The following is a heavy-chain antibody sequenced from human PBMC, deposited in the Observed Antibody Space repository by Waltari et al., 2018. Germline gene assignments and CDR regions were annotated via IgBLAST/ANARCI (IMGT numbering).Heavy chain of an antibody. CDR2: ISSSSSYI. V-gene: IGHV3-21*01. CDR3: SQLNHYYYYMDV. Sequence: EVQLVESGGGLVKPGGSLRLSCAASGFTFSSYSMNWVRKAPGKGLEWVSSISSSSSYIYYADSVKGRFTISRDNAKNSRYLQMNSLRAEDTAVYYCSQLNHYYYYMDVWGKGTTVTISS. J-gene: IGHJ6*03. CDR1: GFTFSSYS. D-gene: IGHD2-2*01.